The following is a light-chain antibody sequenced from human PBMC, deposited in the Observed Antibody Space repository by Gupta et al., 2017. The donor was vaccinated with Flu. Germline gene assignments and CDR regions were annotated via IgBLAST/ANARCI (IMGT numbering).Light chain of an antibody. V-gene: IGLV2-8*01. J-gene: IGLJ1*01. CDR3: GSYADGRYV. CDR2: EVS. Sequence: QSVTISCTGTSGDIGGYNYVSWYQHHPGKAPKLIIYEVSRRPSGVPDRFSASKSDSTASLTVSGLQAEDEADYYCGSYADGRYVFGSGTKVTVL. CDR1: SGDIGGYNY.